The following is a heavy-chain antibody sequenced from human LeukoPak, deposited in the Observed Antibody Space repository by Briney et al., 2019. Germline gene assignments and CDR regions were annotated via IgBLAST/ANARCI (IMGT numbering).Heavy chain of an antibody. CDR3: AKAGDDYVWGSYRRYFDY. V-gene: IGHV3-23*01. CDR2: ISGSGGST. CDR1: GFTFSSYA. D-gene: IGHD3-16*02. J-gene: IGHJ4*02. Sequence: PGGSLRLSCAASGFTFSSYAMSWVRQAPGKGLEWVSAISGSGGSTYYADSVKGRFTISRDNSKNTLYLQMNSLRAEDTAVYYCAKAGDDYVWGSYRRYFDYWGQGTLVTVSS.